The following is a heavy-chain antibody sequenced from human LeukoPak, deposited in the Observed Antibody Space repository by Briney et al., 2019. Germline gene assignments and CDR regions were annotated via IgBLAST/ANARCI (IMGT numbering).Heavy chain of an antibody. V-gene: IGHV4-39*07. D-gene: IGHD1-26*01. CDR2: IYYSGST. J-gene: IGHJ4*02. CDR1: GGSISSSSYY. Sequence: SETLSLTCTVSGGSISSSSYYWGWIRQPPGKGLEWIGSIYYSGSTYYNPSLKSRVTISVDTSKNQFSLNLSSVTAADTAVYYCAKDWEWELLIFDYWGQGTLVTVSS. CDR3: AKDWEWELLIFDY.